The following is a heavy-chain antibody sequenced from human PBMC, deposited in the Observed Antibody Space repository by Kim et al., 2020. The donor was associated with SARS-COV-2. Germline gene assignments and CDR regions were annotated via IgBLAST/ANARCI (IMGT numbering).Heavy chain of an antibody. V-gene: IGHV3-21*01. CDR3: ARDGSTSGWFGELLPDHNWFDP. CDR2: ISSSSSYI. D-gene: IGHD3-10*01. CDR1: GFTFSSYS. Sequence: GGSLRLSCAASGFTFSSYSMNWVRQAQGKGLEWVSSISSSSSYIYYADSVKGRFNISRDNAKNSLYLQMNSLRAEDTAVYYCARDGSTSGWFGELLPDHNWFDPWGQGTLVTVSS. J-gene: IGHJ5*02.